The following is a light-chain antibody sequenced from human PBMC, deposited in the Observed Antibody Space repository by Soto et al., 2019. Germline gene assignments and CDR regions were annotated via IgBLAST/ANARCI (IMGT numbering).Light chain of an antibody. V-gene: IGLV1-51*01. CDR3: ATWDSKLSAVV. J-gene: IGLJ2*01. Sequence: QSVLTQPPSMSAAPGQKVLISCSGSSSNIGDNFVSWYQHLPGTAPKLLIFDNSQRPSEIPDRFFGSKSGTIATLAITGPQTGDEAVYYCATWDSKLSAVVFGGGTKLTVL. CDR1: SSNIGDNF. CDR2: DNS.